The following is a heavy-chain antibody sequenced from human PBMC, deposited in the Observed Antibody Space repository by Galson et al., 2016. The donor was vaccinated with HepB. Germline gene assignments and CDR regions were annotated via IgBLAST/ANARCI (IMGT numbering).Heavy chain of an antibody. CDR1: GDTFSYYS. J-gene: IGHJ4*02. CDR3: ASLRDGYNYLLDY. CDR2: IIPVFGTA. V-gene: IGHV1-69*06. D-gene: IGHD5-24*01. Sequence: SVKVSCKASGDTFSYYSISWVRQAPGQGLEWMGGIIPVFGTANYAQKFQGRVTITADKSTSTAYMELSSLRSEDTAVYYCASLRDGYNYLLDYWGQGTLVTVSS.